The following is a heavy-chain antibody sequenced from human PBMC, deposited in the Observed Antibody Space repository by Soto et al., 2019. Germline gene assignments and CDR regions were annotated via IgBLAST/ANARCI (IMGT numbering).Heavy chain of an antibody. CDR1: GYSFTSYW. J-gene: IGHJ4*02. CDR3: ARLDSGPYNFDY. D-gene: IGHD1-26*01. Sequence: PGESLKISCQASGYSFTSYWIGWVRQLPGKGLEYMGIIYPTDSDTRYSPSFQGQVTMSADKSITTAYLQWSSLKASDTAIYYCARLDSGPYNFDYWGRATL. CDR2: IYPTDSDT. V-gene: IGHV5-51*01.